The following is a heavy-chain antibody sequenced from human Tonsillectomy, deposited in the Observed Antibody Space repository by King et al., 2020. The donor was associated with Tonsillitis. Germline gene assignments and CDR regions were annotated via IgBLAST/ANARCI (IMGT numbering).Heavy chain of an antibody. J-gene: IGHJ6*02. CDR3: ARDGGITIYYYHGMDV. CDR1: EFTSSSYW. D-gene: IGHD3-9*01. CDR2: IKQDGSET. V-gene: IGHV3-7*01. Sequence: VQLVESGGGLVQPGGSLRLSCAASEFTSSSYWMSWVRQAPGKGLEWVANIKQDGSETNYVDSVKGRFTISRENTKNSLYLQMNSLRAEDTAVYYCARDGGITIYYYHGMDVWGQGTTVTVSS.